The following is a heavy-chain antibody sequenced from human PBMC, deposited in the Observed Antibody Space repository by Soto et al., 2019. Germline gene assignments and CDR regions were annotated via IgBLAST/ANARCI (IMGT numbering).Heavy chain of an antibody. J-gene: IGHJ6*03. Sequence: GGSLRLSCAASGFTVSSNYMSWVRQAPGKGLEWVSVIYSGGSTYYADSVKDRFTISRDNSKNTLYLQMNSLRAEDTAVYYCAREEESSGPYYYYYYMDVWGKGTTVTVSS. D-gene: IGHD3-16*02. V-gene: IGHV3-66*01. CDR3: AREEESSGPYYYYYYMDV. CDR1: GFTVSSNY. CDR2: IYSGGST.